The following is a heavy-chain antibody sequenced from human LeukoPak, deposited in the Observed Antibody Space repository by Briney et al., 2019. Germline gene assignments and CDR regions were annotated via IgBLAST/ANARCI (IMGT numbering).Heavy chain of an antibody. CDR2: ISGSGGSI. V-gene: IGHV3-23*01. Sequence: GGSLRLSCAASGFTFSSYVMTWVRQAPGKGLEWVSGISGSGGSIYYADSVKGRFTISRDNSKNTLYLQMNSLRAEDTAVYYCAKGRDWFDPWGQGTLVTVSS. CDR1: GFTFSSYV. J-gene: IGHJ5*02. CDR3: AKGRDWFDP.